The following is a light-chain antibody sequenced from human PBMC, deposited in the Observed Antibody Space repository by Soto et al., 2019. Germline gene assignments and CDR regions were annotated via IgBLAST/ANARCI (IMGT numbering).Light chain of an antibody. V-gene: IGKV3-11*01. J-gene: IGKJ2*01. CDR2: EAS. CDR3: QQRINWPACDT. CDR1: QSVSSY. Sequence: ESVLTQSPATLSLSPRERATLSCRASQSVSSYLAWYQQKPGQAPRLLIYEASNKATGIPARFRGSGSGTDFTVTIISLEPAAFAVYYCQQRINWPACDTFGHGTTRELK.